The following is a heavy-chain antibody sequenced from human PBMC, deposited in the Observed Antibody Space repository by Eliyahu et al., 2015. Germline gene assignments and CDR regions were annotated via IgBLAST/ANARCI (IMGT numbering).Heavy chain of an antibody. CDR2: VNPNSGGT. CDR3: ARVRPGDSSGYYYEPHFDY. J-gene: IGHJ4*02. V-gene: IGHV1-2*02. Sequence: QVQLVQSGAEVKKPGASVKVSCKAXGYTFTGYXXPWVRXPPGQGLEWMGWVNPNSGGTNYAQKFQGRVTXTRDTSISTAYMELSRLRSDDTAVYYCARVRPGDSSGYYYEPHFDYWGQGTLVTVSS. D-gene: IGHD3-22*01. CDR1: GYTFTGYX.